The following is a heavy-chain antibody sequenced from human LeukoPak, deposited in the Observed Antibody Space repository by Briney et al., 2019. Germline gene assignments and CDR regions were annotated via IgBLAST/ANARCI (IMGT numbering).Heavy chain of an antibody. CDR2: INPNSGGT. CDR3: ARVFLGWAPPHYMDV. Sequence: ASVKVSCKASGYTFTGYYMHWVRQAPGQGREWMGWINPNSGGTNYAQKFQGRVTMTRDTSISTAYMELSRLRSDDTAVYYCARVFLGWAPPHYMDVWGKGTTVTVSS. CDR1: GYTFTGYY. D-gene: IGHD2/OR15-2a*01. V-gene: IGHV1-2*02. J-gene: IGHJ6*03.